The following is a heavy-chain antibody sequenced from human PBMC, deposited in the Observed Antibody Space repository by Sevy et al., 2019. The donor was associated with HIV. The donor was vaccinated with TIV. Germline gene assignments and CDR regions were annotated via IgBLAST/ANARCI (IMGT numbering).Heavy chain of an antibody. CDR3: ARGARGTLPSYYYYGWDI. CDR1: GYRFTDYW. J-gene: IGHJ6*02. CDR2: IYPGDSDT. Sequence: GESLKISCKGSGYRFTDYWIAWVRQRPGKGLEWMGIIYPGDSDTIYSPSFRGQVIISVDKSITTAYVKWSTLKASDTGIYYCARGARGTLPSYYYYGWDIWGQGTTVTVSS. V-gene: IGHV5-51*01.